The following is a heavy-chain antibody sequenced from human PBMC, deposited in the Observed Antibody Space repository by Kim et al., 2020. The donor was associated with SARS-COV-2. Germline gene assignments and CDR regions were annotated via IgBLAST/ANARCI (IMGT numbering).Heavy chain of an antibody. Sequence: GESLKISCKGSGYSFTSYWIGWVRQMPGKGREWMGIIYPGDSDTRYSPSFQGQVTISADKSISTAYLQWSSLKASDTAMYYCARRGAADFYYYGMDVWGQGTTVTVSS. CDR1: GYSFTSYW. D-gene: IGHD6-13*01. J-gene: IGHJ6*02. CDR2: IYPGDSDT. CDR3: ARRGAADFYYYGMDV. V-gene: IGHV5-51*01.